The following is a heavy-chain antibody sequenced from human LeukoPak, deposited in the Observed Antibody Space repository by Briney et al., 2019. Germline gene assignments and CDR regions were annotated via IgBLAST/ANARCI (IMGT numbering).Heavy chain of an antibody. CDR1: GFTFDDYG. D-gene: IGHD3-22*01. J-gene: IGHJ3*02. CDR2: INWNGGST. CDR3: ARDYDSSGYSDAFDI. V-gene: IGHV3-20*04. Sequence: GESLKISCAASGFTFDDYGMSWVRQAPGKGLEWVSGINWNGGSTGYADSVKGRFTISRDNAKNSLYLQMNSLRAEDTALYYCARDYDSSGYSDAFDIWGQGTMVTVSS.